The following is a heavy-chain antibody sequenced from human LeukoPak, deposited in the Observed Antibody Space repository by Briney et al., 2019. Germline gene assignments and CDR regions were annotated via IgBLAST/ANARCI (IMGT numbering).Heavy chain of an antibody. J-gene: IGHJ5*02. D-gene: IGHD3-10*01. CDR2: IYASGST. Sequence: PSESLSLTCTASGVTISNYSRNWIRQPPGKGLEWISRIYASGSTNYNASLGSRFTISVDKSINQLSLKLITVTAADTAVYYCARRVEEARSIGSAYWLDPWGQGILVTVSS. V-gene: IGHV4-4*08. CDR3: ARRVEEARSIGSAYWLDP. CDR1: GVTISNYS.